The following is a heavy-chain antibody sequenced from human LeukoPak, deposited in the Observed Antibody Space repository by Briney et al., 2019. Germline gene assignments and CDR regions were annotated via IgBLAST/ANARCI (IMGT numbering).Heavy chain of an antibody. D-gene: IGHD4-17*01. CDR2: ISDSGGTT. CDR1: GFTFSSYA. J-gene: IGHJ5*02. CDR3: AKDYGDYSSWFDP. V-gene: IGHV3-23*01. Sequence: PGGSLRLSCAASGFTFSSYAMTWVRQAPGKGLEWVSTISDSGGTTYYADSVKGRFTTSRDKSKNTLYLQLNSLRAEDTAVYFCAKDYGDYSSWFDPWGQGTLVTVSS.